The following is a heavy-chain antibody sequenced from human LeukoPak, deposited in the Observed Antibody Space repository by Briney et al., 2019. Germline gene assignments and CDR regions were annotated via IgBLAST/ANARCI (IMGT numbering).Heavy chain of an antibody. CDR2: IYTSGST. CDR1: GGSISSGSYY. Sequence: SETLSLTCTVYGGSISSGSYYWSWIRQPAGKGLEWIGRIYTSGSTNYNPSLKSRVAISVDTSKNQFSLKLSSVTAADTAVYYCAGAPILYYDFWSASDYWGQGTLVTVSS. J-gene: IGHJ4*02. D-gene: IGHD3-3*01. CDR3: AGAPILYYDFWSASDY. V-gene: IGHV4-61*02.